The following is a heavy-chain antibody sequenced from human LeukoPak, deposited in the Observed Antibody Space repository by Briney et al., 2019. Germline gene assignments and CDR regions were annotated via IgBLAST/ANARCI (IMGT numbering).Heavy chain of an antibody. CDR3: AKHLTSAFYDMIWFDP. V-gene: IGHV4-59*11. Sequence: SETLSLTCSVSGGSINNHYWSWIRQTPGKGLEWIGYVFDSGSTNYNPSVKSRVTISVDTSRNQFSLRLSSVTAADTAVYYCAKHLTSAFYDMIWFDPWGQGILVTVSS. J-gene: IGHJ5*02. D-gene: IGHD2/OR15-2a*01. CDR2: VFDSGST. CDR1: GGSINNHY.